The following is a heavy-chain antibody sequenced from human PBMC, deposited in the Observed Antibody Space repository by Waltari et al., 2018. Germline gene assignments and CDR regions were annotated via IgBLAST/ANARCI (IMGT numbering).Heavy chain of an antibody. CDR3: ALETIGYGTGGVCPLYFGY. Sequence: QVQLVQSGAEVKKPGSSVKVSCKASGGTFSSYAISWVRQAPGQGLEWMGGIIPIFGTANSAQKFRGRGTITADESTSTAYMELSSLRCEDTAVYYCALETIGYGTGGVCPLYFGYWGQGTLVTVSS. CDR2: IIPIFGTA. CDR1: GGTFSSYA. V-gene: IGHV1-69*13. D-gene: IGHD2-8*02. J-gene: IGHJ4*02.